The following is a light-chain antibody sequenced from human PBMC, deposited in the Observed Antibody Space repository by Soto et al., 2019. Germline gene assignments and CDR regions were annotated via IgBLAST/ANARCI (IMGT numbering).Light chain of an antibody. CDR1: SSDVGGYNY. V-gene: IGLV2-8*01. CDR3: SSYAASNNFYFV. Sequence: QLVLTQPPSASGSPGQSVTISCTGTSSDVGGYNYVSWYQQYPGRAPKLMMYEVTKRPSGVPDRFSGSKSGNTASLTVSGLQAEDEADYYCSSYAASNNFYFVFGGGTKVTVL. CDR2: EVT. J-gene: IGLJ3*02.